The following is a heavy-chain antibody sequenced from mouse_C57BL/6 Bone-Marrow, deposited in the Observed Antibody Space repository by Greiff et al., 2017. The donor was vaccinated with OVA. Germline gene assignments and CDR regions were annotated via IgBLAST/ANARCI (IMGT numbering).Heavy chain of an antibody. V-gene: IGHV7-4*01. CDR1: GFTFTDYY. Sequence: EVQLMESGGGLVQPGASLRLSCAASGFTFTDYYMSWVRQPPGKAPEWLALIRNKANGYTTEYTASVKGRFTISRDNTQNIIYLQINTLRADDSATDYCVKGDYHGERAMDYWGQGTSVTVSS. CDR3: VKGDYHGERAMDY. J-gene: IGHJ4*01. CDR2: IRNKANGYTT. D-gene: IGHD1-1*02.